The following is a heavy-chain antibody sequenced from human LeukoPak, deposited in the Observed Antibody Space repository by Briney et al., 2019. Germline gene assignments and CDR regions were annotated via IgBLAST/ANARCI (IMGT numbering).Heavy chain of an antibody. CDR3: AYLDSSGFYYGRLRY. Sequence: GGSLRLSCAASGFTFSDHAMTWVRQTLAKGLESVSSTSAGGDITHYAESVKGRFTISRDNSKSTLYLQMNSLRAEDTAIYFCAYLDSSGFYYGRLRYWGQGTPVTVSS. D-gene: IGHD3-22*01. V-gene: IGHV3-23*01. J-gene: IGHJ4*02. CDR1: GFTFSDHA. CDR2: TSAGGDIT.